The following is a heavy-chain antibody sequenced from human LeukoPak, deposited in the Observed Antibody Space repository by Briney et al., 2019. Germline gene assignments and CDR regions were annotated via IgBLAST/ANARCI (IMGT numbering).Heavy chain of an antibody. Sequence: PGGSLRLSCAASGFTFSSYSMYWVRQAPGKGLEWLSYINSRSSTIYYADSVKGRFTISRDNSKNTLYLQMNSLRAEDTAVYYCAVNYYDSSGPPLTSFDYWGQGTLVTVSS. CDR2: INSRSSTI. V-gene: IGHV3-48*01. D-gene: IGHD3-22*01. CDR1: GFTFSSYS. CDR3: AVNYYDSSGPPLTSFDY. J-gene: IGHJ4*02.